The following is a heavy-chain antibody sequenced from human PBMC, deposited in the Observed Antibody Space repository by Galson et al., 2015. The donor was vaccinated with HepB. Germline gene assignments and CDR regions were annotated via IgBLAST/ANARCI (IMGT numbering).Heavy chain of an antibody. CDR3: ARPLGGGATLGFDY. D-gene: IGHD1-26*01. Sequence: SVKVSCKASGYTFTIYAMHWVRQAPGQRLEWMGLIDAGNGNTEYSQMLQDRVTITRDTSTSIVYMDLSSLRSEDTAVYYCARPLGGGATLGFDYWGQGTLVTVSS. CDR2: IDAGNGNT. V-gene: IGHV1-3*01. J-gene: IGHJ4*02. CDR1: GYTFTIYA.